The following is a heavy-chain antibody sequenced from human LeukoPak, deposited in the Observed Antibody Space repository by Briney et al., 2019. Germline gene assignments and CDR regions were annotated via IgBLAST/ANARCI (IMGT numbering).Heavy chain of an antibody. D-gene: IGHD3-22*01. J-gene: IGHJ3*02. CDR1: GFTFSSYA. CDR3: ARARPYYDSSGYYMGDAFDI. Sequence: GGPLRLSCAASGFTFSSYAMHWVRQAPGKGLEWVSYISSSGSTIYYADSVKGRFTISRDNSKNTLYLQMNSLRAEDTAVYYCARARPYYDSSGYYMGDAFDIWGQGTMVTVSS. CDR2: ISSSGSTI. V-gene: IGHV3-48*01.